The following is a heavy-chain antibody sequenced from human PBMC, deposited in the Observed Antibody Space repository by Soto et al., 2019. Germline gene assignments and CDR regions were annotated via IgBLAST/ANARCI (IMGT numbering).Heavy chain of an antibody. CDR3: ASVTFGGVLLAH. CDR2: IYFNGNT. D-gene: IGHD3-16*01. CDR1: AASFSKYY. Sequence: QVQLQESGPGLVKPSETLSLTCTVSAASFSKYYWSWIRQPPGKGLEWIGYIYFNGNTNYNPSLKRRVTISIDTSKKQISLNLTSVTDADTAVYYCASVTFGGVLLAHWGQETLVTVSS. J-gene: IGHJ4*02. V-gene: IGHV4-59*01.